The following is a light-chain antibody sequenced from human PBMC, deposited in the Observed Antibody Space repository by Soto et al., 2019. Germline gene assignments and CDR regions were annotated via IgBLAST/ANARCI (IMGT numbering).Light chain of an antibody. Sequence: QSVLTQPPSVSGAPGQRVSVSCTGSSSNIGAGYDVHWYQQLPGTAPKLLIYGNNNRPSGVPDRFSGSQSGTSASLAITGLQAEDEADYYCQSYDSSLSVVLFGGGTNMTVL. CDR1: SSNIGAGYD. CDR2: GNN. V-gene: IGLV1-40*01. CDR3: QSYDSSLSVVL. J-gene: IGLJ2*01.